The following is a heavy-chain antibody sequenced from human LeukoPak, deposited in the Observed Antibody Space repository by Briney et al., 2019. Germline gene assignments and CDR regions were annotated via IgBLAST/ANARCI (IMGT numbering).Heavy chain of an antibody. Sequence: SGTLSLTCAVSGVSMSRNNWWSWVRQPPGKGLEWIGEIHESGSTNYNPSLKSRVTISVDKSKDQFSLKLSSVTAADTAVYYCARHEGFSQKDWGQGTQVTVS. CDR2: IHESGST. J-gene: IGHJ4*02. CDR3: ARHEGFSQKD. V-gene: IGHV4-4*02. CDR1: GVSMSRNNW.